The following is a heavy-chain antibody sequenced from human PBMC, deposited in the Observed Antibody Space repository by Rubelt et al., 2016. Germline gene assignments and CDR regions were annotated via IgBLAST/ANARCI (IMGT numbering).Heavy chain of an antibody. J-gene: IGHJ4*02. CDR1: GGSFSGYY. CDR3: ARAPKCYDYVWGSYRFFDY. D-gene: IGHD3-16*02. V-gene: IGHV4-34*01. Sequence: WGAGLLKPSETLSLTCAVYGGSFSGYYWGWIRQPPGKGLEWIGSLYYSGNTFYNPSLNSRVTISVDTSKNQFSLKLSSVTAADTAVYYCARAPKCYDYVWGSYRFFDYWGQGTLVTVSS. CDR2: LYYSGNT.